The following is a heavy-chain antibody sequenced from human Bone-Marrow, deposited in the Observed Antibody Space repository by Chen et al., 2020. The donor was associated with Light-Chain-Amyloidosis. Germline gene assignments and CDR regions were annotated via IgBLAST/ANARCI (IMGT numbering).Heavy chain of an antibody. D-gene: IGHD3-10*01. CDR2: IRCDGRDK. CDR1: GFTFTTYV. Sequence: LLESGGGLVQPGGSLRLSCEVSGFTFTTYVFHWVRQAPGKGLHWVAFIRCDGRDKLYVDGVKGRFTISRDNAKNTVYLQMNSLRAEDTAVYYCARSGNYGRYYYFGMDVWGQGTTVTVSS. J-gene: IGHJ6*02. V-gene: IGHV3-30*02. CDR3: ARSGNYGRYYYFGMDV.